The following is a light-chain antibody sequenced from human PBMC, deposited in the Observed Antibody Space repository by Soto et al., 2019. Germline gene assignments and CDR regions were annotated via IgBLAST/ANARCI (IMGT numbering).Light chain of an antibody. CDR1: QSIERW. CDR2: GAS. Sequence: DIQMTQSPSALSASVGDRVTITCRASQSIERWLAWYQQTPGKAPKLLIYGASNLQSGVPSRFSGSGFGTEFTLTFSSLQPDDFATYHCQQYDSYPITFSQGTRLEIK. J-gene: IGKJ5*01. V-gene: IGKV1-5*01. CDR3: QQYDSYPIT.